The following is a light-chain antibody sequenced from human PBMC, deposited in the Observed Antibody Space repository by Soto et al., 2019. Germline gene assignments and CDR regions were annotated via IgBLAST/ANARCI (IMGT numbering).Light chain of an antibody. Sequence: QSVLTQHASVSGSPGQSITISCTGTSSDVGSYNLVSWYQQHPGKAPKLMIYEGSKRPSGVSNRFSGSKSGNTASLTISGLQAEDEADYYCCSYAGSHVVFGGGTKLTVL. CDR3: CSYAGSHVV. CDR2: EGS. V-gene: IGLV2-23*01. CDR1: SSDVGSYNL. J-gene: IGLJ2*01.